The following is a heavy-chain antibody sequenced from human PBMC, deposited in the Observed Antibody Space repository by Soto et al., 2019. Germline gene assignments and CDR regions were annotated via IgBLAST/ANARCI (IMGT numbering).Heavy chain of an antibody. J-gene: IGHJ6*02. D-gene: IGHD4-4*01. Sequence: SETLSLTCTVSGGSISSYYWSWIRQPPGKGLEWIGYIYYSGSTNYNPSLKSRVTISVDTSKNQFSLKLSSVTAADTAVYYCARDGDYSNYWLYGMDVWGQGTTVTV. V-gene: IGHV4-59*01. CDR3: ARDGDYSNYWLYGMDV. CDR2: IYYSGST. CDR1: GGSISSYY.